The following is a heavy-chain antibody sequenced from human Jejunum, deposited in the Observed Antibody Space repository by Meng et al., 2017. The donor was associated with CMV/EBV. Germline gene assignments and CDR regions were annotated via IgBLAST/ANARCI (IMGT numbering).Heavy chain of an antibody. V-gene: IGHV1-69*11. Sequence: QVQLGQSGAEVKKPGSSVKVSCKAAGGTFSGYAITWVRQAPGQGLEWMGGIIPILGTVNYAQKFRGRVTLTADESTSTVYMELSSLRSEDTAIYYCARGTVAYCSGGRCHYGYWGQGTLVTVSS. J-gene: IGHJ4*02. CDR1: GGTFSGYA. CDR2: IIPILGTV. CDR3: ARGTVAYCSGGRCHYGY. D-gene: IGHD2-15*01.